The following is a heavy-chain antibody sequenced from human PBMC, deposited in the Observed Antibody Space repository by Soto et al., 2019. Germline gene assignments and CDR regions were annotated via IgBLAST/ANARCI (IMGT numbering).Heavy chain of an antibody. CDR3: ARAPPDIAVAGRGVDY. J-gene: IGHJ4*02. CDR1: GGSISSYY. V-gene: IGHV4-59*08. D-gene: IGHD6-19*01. CDR2: IYYSGST. Sequence: ETLSLTCTVSGGSISSYYWSWIRQPPGKGLEWIGYIYYSGSTNYNPSLKSRVTISVDTSKNQFSLKLSSVTAADTAVYYCARAPPDIAVAGRGVDYWGQGTLVTVSS.